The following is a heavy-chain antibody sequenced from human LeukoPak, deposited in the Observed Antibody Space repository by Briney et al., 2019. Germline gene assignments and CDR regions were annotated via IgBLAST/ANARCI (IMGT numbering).Heavy chain of an antibody. D-gene: IGHD5-18*01. V-gene: IGHV3-23*01. CDR2: VSSRGDST. Sequence: GGSLRLSCAGSGFIFSSYAMSWVRQAPGKGLEWVSGVSSRGDSTYYADSVRGRFTISRDNSKNTLYLQVNSLRAEDTALYYCGKSRNGYILNAFDVWGQGTSVTASS. CDR3: GKSRNGYILNAFDV. J-gene: IGHJ3*01. CDR1: GFIFSSYA.